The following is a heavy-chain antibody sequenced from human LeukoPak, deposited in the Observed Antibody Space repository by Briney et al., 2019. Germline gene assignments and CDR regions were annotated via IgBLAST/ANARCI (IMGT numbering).Heavy chain of an antibody. CDR1: GFTFSSYA. Sequence: GGSMRLSCAASGFTFSSYAMSWVRQAPGKGLQWVSAISGGDNSTYYAGFVKGRFTISRDNSKNALYLQMNSLRVGDTAVYYCAKEWSGNGYVDYWGQGTLVTVSS. V-gene: IGHV3-23*01. J-gene: IGHJ4*02. CDR3: AKEWSGNGYVDY. CDR2: ISGGDNST. D-gene: IGHD3-10*01.